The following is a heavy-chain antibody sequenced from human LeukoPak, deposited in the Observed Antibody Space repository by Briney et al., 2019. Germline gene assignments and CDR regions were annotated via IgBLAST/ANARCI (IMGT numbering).Heavy chain of an antibody. CDR1: GGSISSSSYY. CDR3: ARDRNYYGSGSYYRDDYYYGMDV. J-gene: IGHJ6*02. D-gene: IGHD3-10*01. V-gene: IGHV4-39*07. Sequence: SETLSLTCTVSGGSISSSSYYWGWIRQPPGKGLEWIGSIYYSGSTYYNPSLKSRVTISVDTSKNQFSLKLSSVTAADTAVYYCARDRNYYGSGSYYRDDYYYGMDVWGQGTTVTVSS. CDR2: IYYSGST.